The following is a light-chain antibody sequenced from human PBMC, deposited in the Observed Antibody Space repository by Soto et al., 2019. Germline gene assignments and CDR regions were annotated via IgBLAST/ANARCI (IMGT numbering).Light chain of an antibody. J-gene: IGLJ1*01. Sequence: QSALTQPPSVSGSPGQSVTISCTGTSSDVGSYNRVSWYQQPPGTAPKVMIYEVSNRPSGVPDRFSGSKSGNTASLTISGLQPEDEADYYCYSSTSSYTYVFGTGTKVTVL. CDR3: YSSTSSYTYV. V-gene: IGLV2-18*02. CDR1: SSDVGSYNR. CDR2: EVS.